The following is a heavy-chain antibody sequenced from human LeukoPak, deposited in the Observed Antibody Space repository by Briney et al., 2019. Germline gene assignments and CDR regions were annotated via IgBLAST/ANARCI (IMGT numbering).Heavy chain of an antibody. J-gene: IGHJ4*02. Sequence: SETVSLTCSVSGDSISTYHWNWIRKPPGKGLEWIGYMQSTGNSKYNPSLRSRVTMFVDTSKNQVALILSSVTAADTAVYYCARDRRHSYGRYFDHWGQGALVTVSS. CDR2: MQSTGNS. V-gene: IGHV4-59*01. CDR1: GDSISTYH. D-gene: IGHD5-18*01. CDR3: ARDRRHSYGRYFDH.